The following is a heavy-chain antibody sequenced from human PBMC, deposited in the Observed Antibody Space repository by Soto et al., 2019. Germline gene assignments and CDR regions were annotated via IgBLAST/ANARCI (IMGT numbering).Heavy chain of an antibody. J-gene: IGHJ6*02. CDR3: VKDWSGKTCPCMDA. CDR2: ISADGGRT. V-gene: IGHV3-23*01. CDR1: GCTFHNYA. D-gene: IGHD3-3*01. Sequence: RGSLRLSCATSGCTFHNYAMTWVRQAPGEGLEWVSTISADGGRTYYADSVKGRFSISRDSSRNTIYMQMNNLRVDDTATYFCVKDWSGKTCPCMDAWGQGTTVTVS.